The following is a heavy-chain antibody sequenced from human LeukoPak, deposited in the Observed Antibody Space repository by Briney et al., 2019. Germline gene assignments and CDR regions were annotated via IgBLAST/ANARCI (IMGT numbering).Heavy chain of an antibody. CDR1: GFSFSDYY. D-gene: IGHD3-10*01. V-gene: IGHV3-11*05. J-gene: IGHJ4*02. CDR3: ARAYGSGSHGY. CDR2: ISSSSSYT. Sequence: GGSLRLSCAASGFSFSDYYMSWMRQAPGKGLEWVSYISSSSSYTNYADSVKGRFTISRDNAKNSLYLQMDSLRDDDTAVYYCARAYGSGSHGYWGQGTLATVSS.